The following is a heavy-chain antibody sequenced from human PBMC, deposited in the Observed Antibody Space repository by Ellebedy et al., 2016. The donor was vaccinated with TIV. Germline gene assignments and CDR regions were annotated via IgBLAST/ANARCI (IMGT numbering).Heavy chain of an antibody. CDR3: ARGLDYGGNSWYFDL. V-gene: IGHV4-4*02. J-gene: IGHJ2*01. CDR1: SNYW. D-gene: IGHD4-23*01. Sequence: SNYWMNWVRQPPGKGLEWIGEVYLSGGTNYNPSLKSRVTMSVDKSKNQISLKLSSVTAADTALYYCARGLDYGGNSWYFDLWGRGTLVTVSS. CDR2: VYLSGGT.